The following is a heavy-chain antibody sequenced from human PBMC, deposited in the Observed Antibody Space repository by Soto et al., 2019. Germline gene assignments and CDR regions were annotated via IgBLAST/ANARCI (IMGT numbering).Heavy chain of an antibody. V-gene: IGHV1-18*01. Sequence: QVQPVQSGAEVKKPGASVKVSCKASGYRFASYGISWVRQAPGQGLEWMGWISVYNGNATYEENFQDRVTMTTDTXTSTAYRELRSLRSDDTAVYFCARTAIGDPNWFDPWGQGTLVTVSS. CDR1: GYRFASYG. J-gene: IGHJ5*02. CDR2: ISVYNGNA. D-gene: IGHD4-17*01. CDR3: ARTAIGDPNWFDP.